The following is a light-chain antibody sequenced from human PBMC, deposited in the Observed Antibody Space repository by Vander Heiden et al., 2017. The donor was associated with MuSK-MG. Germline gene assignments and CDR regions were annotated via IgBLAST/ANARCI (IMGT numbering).Light chain of an antibody. CDR2: WAS. Sequence: VMTQSPDSLAVSLGARATIHCKSSQSVLYSTNNKNYLAWYQQKPGQPPKLLIYWASTRESGVPDRFSGSGSGTDFTLTISSLQAEDVAVYYCQQYYSTLYTFGQGTKLEIK. J-gene: IGKJ2*01. V-gene: IGKV4-1*01. CDR3: QQYYSTLYT. CDR1: QSVLYSTNNKNY.